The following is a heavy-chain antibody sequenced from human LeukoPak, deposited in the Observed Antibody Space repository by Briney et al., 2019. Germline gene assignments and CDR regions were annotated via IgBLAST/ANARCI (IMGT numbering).Heavy chain of an antibody. J-gene: IGHJ6*03. D-gene: IGHD2-2*01. CDR2: INHSGST. V-gene: IGHV4-34*01. CDR1: GGSFSGYY. Sequence: KASETLSLTCAVYGGSFSGYYWSWIRQPPGKGLEWIGEINHSGSTNYNPSLKSRVTISVDTSKNQFSLKLSSVTAADTAVYYCARARKEPIFTSSTSPERYYYYYYYMDVWGKGTTVTVSS. CDR3: ARARKEPIFTSSTSPERYYYYYYYMDV.